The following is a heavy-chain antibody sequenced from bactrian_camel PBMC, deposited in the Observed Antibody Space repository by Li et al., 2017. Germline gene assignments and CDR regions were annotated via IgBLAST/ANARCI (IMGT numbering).Heavy chain of an antibody. D-gene: IGHD6*01. V-gene: IGHV3S1*01. CDR3: AAPYGGNWPGYKSNLKY. J-gene: IGHJ4*01. CDR1: GLPFSNYW. Sequence: HVQLVESGGGLVQPGGSLRISCTASGLPFSNYWMSWVRQAPGKGPEWISMTDNPDGITHYADSVKGRFTISKDNAKSTLYLQMNSLYTEDTAVYFCAAPYGGNWPGYKSNLKYWGQGTQVTVS. CDR2: TDNPDGIT.